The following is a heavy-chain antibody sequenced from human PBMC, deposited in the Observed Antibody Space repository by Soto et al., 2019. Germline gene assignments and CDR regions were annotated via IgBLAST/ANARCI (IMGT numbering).Heavy chain of an antibody. Sequence: GGSLRVSWAALGFTFSNAWMNWVRQAPGKGLEWVGRIKSKTDGGTTDYAAPVKGRFTISRDDSKNTLYLQMNSLKTEDTAVYYCTTESDYYGHMDVWGQGTTVTVSS. D-gene: IGHD3-10*01. CDR3: TTESDYYGHMDV. CDR2: IKSKTDGGTT. J-gene: IGHJ6*02. CDR1: GFTFSNAW. V-gene: IGHV3-15*07.